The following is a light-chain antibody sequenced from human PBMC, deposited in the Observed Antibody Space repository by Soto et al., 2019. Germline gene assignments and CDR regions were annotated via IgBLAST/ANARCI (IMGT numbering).Light chain of an antibody. CDR2: WAS. Sequence: DIVMTQSPDSLAVSVGERATINCKSSQSVLYSSNNKNYLAWYQQKPGQPPKLLIYWASTRESGVPDRFSGSGSGTDFTLTIRSLQAEDVAVYYCQQYYRPWTFGQGTKVEIK. CDR1: QSVLYSSNNKNY. V-gene: IGKV4-1*01. CDR3: QQYYRPWT. J-gene: IGKJ1*01.